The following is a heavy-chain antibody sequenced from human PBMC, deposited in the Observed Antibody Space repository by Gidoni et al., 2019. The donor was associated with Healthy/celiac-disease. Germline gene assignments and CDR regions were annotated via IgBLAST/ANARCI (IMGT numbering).Heavy chain of an antibody. D-gene: IGHD4-17*01. CDR1: GFTFSDHY. V-gene: IGHV3-72*01. Sequence: EVQLVESGGGLVQPGGSLRLSCAASGFTFSDHYMDWVRQAPGKGLEWVGRTRNKANSYTTEYAASVKGRFTISRDDSKNSLYLQMNSLKTEDTAVYYCARFTTVVDDAFDIWGQGTMVTVSS. CDR2: TRNKANSYTT. CDR3: ARFTTVVDDAFDI. J-gene: IGHJ3*02.